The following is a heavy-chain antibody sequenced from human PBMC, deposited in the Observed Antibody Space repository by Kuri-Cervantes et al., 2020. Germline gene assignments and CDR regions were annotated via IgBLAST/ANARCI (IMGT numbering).Heavy chain of an antibody. Sequence: ASVKVSCKAVGYTFTGYHMHWVRQAPGQGLEWMGVINPSGGSTNYAQKFQGRVTMTRDTSTRTAYMELSSLRSEDTAVYYCASAASMWIQQYWGQGTLVTVSS. D-gene: IGHD5-18*01. CDR3: ASAASMWIQQY. V-gene: IGHV1-46*01. J-gene: IGHJ4*02. CDR2: INPSGGST. CDR1: GYTFTGYH.